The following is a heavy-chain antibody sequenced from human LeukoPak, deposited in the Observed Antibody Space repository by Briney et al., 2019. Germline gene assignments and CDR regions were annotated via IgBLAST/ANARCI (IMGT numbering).Heavy chain of an antibody. J-gene: IGHJ4*02. Sequence: PGGSLRLSCAASGFTFSTYTMNWVRQAPGKGLEWVSYISSSSSTIYYADSVKGRFTISRDNAKNSLYLQMNSLRAEDTAVYYCARGTGYGLFDYWGQGTLVTVSS. CDR3: ARGTGYGLFDY. V-gene: IGHV3-48*04. CDR2: ISSSSSTI. D-gene: IGHD5-18*01. CDR1: GFTFSTYT.